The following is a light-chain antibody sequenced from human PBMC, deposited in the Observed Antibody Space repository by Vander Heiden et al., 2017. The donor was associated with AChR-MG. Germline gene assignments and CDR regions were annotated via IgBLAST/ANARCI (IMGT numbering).Light chain of an antibody. Sequence: EIVLTQSPATLSLSPGERATLSCRASQSVSSYLAWYQQKPGQAPRLLIYDASNRATGIPDRFSGSGSGTDFTLTSSSLEPEDFEVYYVYYRSNWLFGQGTLLEIK. CDR1: QSVSSY. V-gene: IGKV3-11*01. CDR2: DAS. J-gene: IGKJ5*01. CDR3: YYRSNWL.